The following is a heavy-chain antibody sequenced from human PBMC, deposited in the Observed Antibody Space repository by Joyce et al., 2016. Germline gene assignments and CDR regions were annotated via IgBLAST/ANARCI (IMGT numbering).Heavy chain of an antibody. CDR3: ARGRGDDFWSGYYGSIDY. V-gene: IGHV1-69*01. J-gene: IGHJ4*02. CDR2: IVPMSATT. Sequence: SSGINWVRQAPGQWLEWLGGIVPMSATTDYAQKFRGRLTISAHEPTSTVYMELSSLRSDDTGTYYCARGRGDDFWSGYYGSIDYWGQGTLVSVSS. CDR1: SSG. D-gene: IGHD3-3*01.